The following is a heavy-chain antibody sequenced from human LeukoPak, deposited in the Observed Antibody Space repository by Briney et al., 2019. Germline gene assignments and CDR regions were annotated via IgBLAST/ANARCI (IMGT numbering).Heavy chain of an antibody. CDR3: ARVAVGDGYNL. CDR1: GGSISNTN. J-gene: IGHJ4*02. CDR2: ISSSSSYI. Sequence: ETLSLTCGVSGGSISNTNWWSWVRQPPGQGLEWVSSISSSSSYIYYADSVKGRFTISRDNAKNSLYLQMNSLRAEDTAVYYCARVAVGDGYNLWGQGTLVTVSS. D-gene: IGHD5-24*01. V-gene: IGHV3-21*01.